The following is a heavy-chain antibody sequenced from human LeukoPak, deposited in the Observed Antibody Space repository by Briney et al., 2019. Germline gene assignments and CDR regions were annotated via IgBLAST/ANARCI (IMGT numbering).Heavy chain of an antibody. CDR1: GYSFTSYW. J-gene: IGHJ5*02. CDR2: IYPGDSDT. D-gene: IGHD5-18*01. Sequence: GESLKISCKGSGYSFTSYWIGWVRQMPGKGLEWMGIIYPGDSDTRYSPSFQGQVTIPADKSISTAYLQWSSLKASDTAMYYCARRKGYSYGYGWFDPWGQGTLVTVSS. V-gene: IGHV5-51*01. CDR3: ARRKGYSYGYGWFDP.